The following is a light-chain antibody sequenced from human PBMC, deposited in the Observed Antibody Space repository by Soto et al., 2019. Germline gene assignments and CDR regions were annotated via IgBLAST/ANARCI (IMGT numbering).Light chain of an antibody. J-gene: IGKJ4*01. V-gene: IGKV1-12*01. CDR3: QQANSFPLT. Sequence: DIQMTQSPSFVSASVGDRVTITCRASQDISSWLVWYQQKPGKAPKLLIHATSGLQSGVPLRFSGSGSGTDFTLTISNLQSEDFATYYCQQANSFPLTFGGGTKVDIK. CDR2: ATS. CDR1: QDISSW.